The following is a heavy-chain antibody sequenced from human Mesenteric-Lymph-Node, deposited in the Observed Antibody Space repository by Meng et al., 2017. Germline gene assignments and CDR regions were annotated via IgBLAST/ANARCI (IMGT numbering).Heavy chain of an antibody. J-gene: IGHJ4*02. Sequence: VWLVQLGGEVKKPGASVKVSCKASGYTFTSYCISWVRQAPGQGLEWMGWISAYNGNTNYAQKLQGRVTMTTDTTTRTAYMELSRLRSDDTAVYYCASLVVVADYYFDYWGQGTLVTVSS. CDR3: ASLVVVADYYFDY. CDR1: GYTFTSYC. D-gene: IGHD2-15*01. CDR2: ISAYNGNT. V-gene: IGHV1-18*01.